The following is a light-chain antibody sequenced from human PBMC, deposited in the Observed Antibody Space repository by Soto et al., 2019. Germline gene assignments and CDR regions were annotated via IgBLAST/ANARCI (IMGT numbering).Light chain of an antibody. V-gene: IGKV3-11*01. CDR1: QSVSSS. Sequence: EIVLTQSPATLSLSPGERATLSCRASQSVSSSLAWYQLKPGQAPRLLIYDASNRATGIPARFSGSGSGTDFTLTISSLEPEDFVVYYCQQRSNWPRTFGQGTKVEIK. J-gene: IGKJ1*01. CDR2: DAS. CDR3: QQRSNWPRT.